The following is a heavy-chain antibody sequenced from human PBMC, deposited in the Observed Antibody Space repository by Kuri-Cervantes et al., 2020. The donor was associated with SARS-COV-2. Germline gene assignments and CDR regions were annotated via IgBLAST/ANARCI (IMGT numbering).Heavy chain of an antibody. V-gene: IGHV4-59*08. CDR3: ARARSYRRPFDY. D-gene: IGHD1-26*01. Sequence: SETLSLTCTVSGDSIISYYWSWIRQPPGKGLEWIGYIYYSGSTNYNPSLNSRITISVDTSKHQFSLKLSSVTAADTAIYYCARARSYRRPFDYWGQGTLVTVSS. J-gene: IGHJ4*02. CDR1: GDSIISYY. CDR2: IYYSGST.